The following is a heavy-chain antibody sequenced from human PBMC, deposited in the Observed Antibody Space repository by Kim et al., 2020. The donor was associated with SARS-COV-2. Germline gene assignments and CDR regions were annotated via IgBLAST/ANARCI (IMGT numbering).Heavy chain of an antibody. V-gene: IGHV3-30*03. CDR1: GFTFSNFG. CDR3: AVLRFLEPRRAYFDY. CDR2: ISYDGSDK. Sequence: GGSLRLSCAASGFTFSNFGVHWVRQAPGKGLEWVAVISYDGSDKYYADSVKGRFTISRDNSKNTLYLQMNSLRPEDTAVYHCAVLRFLEPRRAYFDYWGQGSLVTVSS. D-gene: IGHD3-3*01. J-gene: IGHJ4*02.